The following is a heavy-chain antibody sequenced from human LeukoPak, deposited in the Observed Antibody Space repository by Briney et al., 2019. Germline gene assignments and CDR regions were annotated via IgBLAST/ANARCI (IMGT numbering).Heavy chain of an antibody. J-gene: IGHJ4*02. CDR1: EFTVSRNH. Sequence: GGSLRLSCEISEFTVSRNHLSWVRQAPGKGLEWVSSISSSSSYIYYADSVKGRFTISRDNAKNSLYLQMNSLRAEDTAVYYCARDRTGYYDSSGYSNWGQGTLVTVSS. V-gene: IGHV3-21*01. CDR2: ISSSSSYI. D-gene: IGHD3-22*01. CDR3: ARDRTGYYDSSGYSN.